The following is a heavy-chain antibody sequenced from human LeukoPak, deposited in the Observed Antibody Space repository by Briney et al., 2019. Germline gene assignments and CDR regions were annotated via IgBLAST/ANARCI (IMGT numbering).Heavy chain of an antibody. V-gene: IGHV4-30-2*01. Sequence: PSQTLSLTCAVSGGSISSGGYSWSWIRQPPGKGLEWIGYIYRSGSTYYNPSLKSRVTISVDRSKNQFSLKLSSVTAADTAVYYCARDQGYSYGRDAFDIWGQGTMVTVSS. CDR3: ARDQGYSYGRDAFDI. CDR1: GGSISSGGYS. CDR2: IYRSGST. D-gene: IGHD5-18*01. J-gene: IGHJ3*02.